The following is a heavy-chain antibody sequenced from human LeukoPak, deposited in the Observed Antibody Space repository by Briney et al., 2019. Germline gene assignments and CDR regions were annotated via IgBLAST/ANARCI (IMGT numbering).Heavy chain of an antibody. D-gene: IGHD3-9*01. CDR1: GFTSSSSA. Sequence: GGSLRLSCAASGFTSSSSAMHWVRQAPGKGLEYVSAISSNGGSTYYANTVKGRFTISRDNSKNTLYLQMGSLRAEDMAVYFCARGAYYDILSEIDYWGQGTLVTVSS. CDR2: ISSNGGST. CDR3: ARGAYYDILSEIDY. J-gene: IGHJ4*02. V-gene: IGHV3-64*01.